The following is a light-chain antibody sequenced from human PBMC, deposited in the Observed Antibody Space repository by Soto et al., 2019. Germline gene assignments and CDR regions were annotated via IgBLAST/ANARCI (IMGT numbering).Light chain of an antibody. J-gene: IGKJ3*01. CDR1: QGVTTAY. CDR2: GAS. CDR3: QQYGASPLFT. Sequence: EVALTQSPGTLSLSPGERATLSCRASQGVTTAYLSWYQHKPGQAPRLLIYGASNRATGIPDRFSGSGSGTDCTLNISRLEPEDFAVYSCQQYGASPLFTFGPGTKVDLK. V-gene: IGKV3-20*01.